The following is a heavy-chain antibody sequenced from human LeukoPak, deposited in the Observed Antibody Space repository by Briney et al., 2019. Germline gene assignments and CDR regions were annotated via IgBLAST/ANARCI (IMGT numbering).Heavy chain of an antibody. J-gene: IGHJ3*02. CDR3: AKVSVAMVTLDAFDI. D-gene: IGHD5-18*01. CDR1: GFTFSSYW. CDR2: IKQDGSEK. V-gene: IGHV3-7*03. Sequence: GGSLRLSCTASGFTFSSYWMSWVRQAPGKGLEWVANIKQDGSEKYYGDSVKGRFTISRDNAKNSLYLQMNSLRAEDTAVYYCAKVSVAMVTLDAFDIWGQRTMVTVSS.